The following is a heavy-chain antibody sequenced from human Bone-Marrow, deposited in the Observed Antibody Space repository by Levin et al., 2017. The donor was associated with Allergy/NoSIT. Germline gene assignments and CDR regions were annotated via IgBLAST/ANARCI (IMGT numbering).Heavy chain of an antibody. CDR1: GFTFSSSS. CDR3: AKTAGFYDY. V-gene: IGHV3-23*01. J-gene: IGHJ4*02. Sequence: LSLTCAASGFTFSSSSMSWVRQAPGKGLEWVSSISGNGVSTWYADSVKGRFTISRDNSKNTVSLQMNSLRAEDTAMYYCAKTAGFYDYGGQGTLVTVSS. D-gene: IGHD3-9*01. CDR2: ISGNGVST.